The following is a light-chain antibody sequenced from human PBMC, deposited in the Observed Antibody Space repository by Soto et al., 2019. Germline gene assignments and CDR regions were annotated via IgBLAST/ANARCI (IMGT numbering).Light chain of an antibody. CDR1: SSNIGNNY. Sequence: QSVLTQPPAVSAAPGQNVTISCSGTSSNIGNNYVSWYQHLPGTAPRILIYDNYKRPSGIPDRFSGFKSGTSATLGITGLQTGDEADYYCGTWDTSLRVFYVSGSGTKVPVL. CDR3: GTWDTSLRVFYV. V-gene: IGLV1-51*01. J-gene: IGLJ1*01. CDR2: DNY.